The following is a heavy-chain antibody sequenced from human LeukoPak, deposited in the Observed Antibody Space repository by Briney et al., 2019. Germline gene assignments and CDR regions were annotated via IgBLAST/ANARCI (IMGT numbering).Heavy chain of an antibody. V-gene: IGHV4-39*01. CDR2: IYYSGST. D-gene: IGHD3-10*01. J-gene: IGHJ4*02. Sequence: SETLSLTCTVSGGSISSSSYYWGWIRQPPGKGLEWIGSIYYSGSTYYNPSLKSRVTISVDTSKNQFSLKLSSVTAADTAVYYCARGLGIYYGSGSYNYWGQGTLVTVSS. CDR3: ARGLGIYYGSGSYNY. CDR1: GGSISSSSYY.